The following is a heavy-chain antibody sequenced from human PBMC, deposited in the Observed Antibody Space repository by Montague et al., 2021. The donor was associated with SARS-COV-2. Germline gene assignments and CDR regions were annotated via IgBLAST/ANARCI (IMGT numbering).Heavy chain of an antibody. CDR3: VSLWKYGSGSHYAPWDYYNYGVDV. V-gene: IGHV4-39*01. D-gene: IGHD3-10*01. Sequence: SETLSLTCSVSGGSITSSSYYWGWIRQSPDKGLEWIWNIYYSGSTYYNPSLKSRVTISVDTSKYQFSLKLSSVTAADTAVYYCVSLWKYGSGSHYAPWDYYNYGVDVWGQGTTVTVSS. J-gene: IGHJ6*02. CDR1: GGSITSSSYY. CDR2: IYYSGST.